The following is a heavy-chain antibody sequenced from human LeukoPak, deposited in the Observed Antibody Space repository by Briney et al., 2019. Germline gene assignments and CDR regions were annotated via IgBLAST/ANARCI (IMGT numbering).Heavy chain of an antibody. V-gene: IGHV1-2*06. CDR1: GYTFSDHY. D-gene: IGHD2-2*01. CDR2: INPNSGGA. Sequence: ASVKVSCKASGYTFSDHYIHWVRQAPGQGLEWMGRINPNSGGASYAQKFQGRVTMTRDTSITTAYMELSRLRSDDTAVYYCARIRCSSTSCLFDYWGQGTLVTVSS. J-gene: IGHJ4*02. CDR3: ARIRCSSTSCLFDY.